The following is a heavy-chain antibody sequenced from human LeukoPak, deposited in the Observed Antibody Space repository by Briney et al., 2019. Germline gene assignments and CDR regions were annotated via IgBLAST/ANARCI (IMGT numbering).Heavy chain of an antibody. CDR1: GFTFSSYG. D-gene: IGHD6-13*01. CDR2: IWYDGSNK. CDR3: AKVNSSSSQFFDY. Sequence: GGSLRLSCAASGFTFSSYGMHWVRQAPGKGLEWVAVIWYDGSNKYYADSVKGRFTISRDNSRNTLYLQMSSLRAEDTAVYYCAKVNSSSSQFFDYWGQGTLVTVSS. J-gene: IGHJ4*02. V-gene: IGHV3-33*06.